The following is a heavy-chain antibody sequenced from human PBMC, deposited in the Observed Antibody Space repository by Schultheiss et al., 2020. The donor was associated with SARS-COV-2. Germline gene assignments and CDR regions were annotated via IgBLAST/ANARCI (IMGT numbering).Heavy chain of an antibody. V-gene: IGHV1-2*02. CDR3: ARRRPFDGISPAEYFQH. CDR2: IIPDTDDA. J-gene: IGHJ1*01. D-gene: IGHD3-3*02. Sequence: ASVKVSCKASGYTFTTDHVHWVRQAPGQGLEWMGRIIPDTDDAIYAQNFKGRVTMTRDTSISTAYMELSRLRSDDTAVYYCARRRPFDGISPAEYFQHWGQGTLVTVSS. CDR1: GYTFTTDH.